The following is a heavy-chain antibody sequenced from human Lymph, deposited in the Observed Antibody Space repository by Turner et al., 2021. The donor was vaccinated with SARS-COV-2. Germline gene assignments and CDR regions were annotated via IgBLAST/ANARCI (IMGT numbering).Heavy chain of an antibody. V-gene: IGHV1-69*04. CDR1: SGTFSSYT. CDR2: FSPILDLA. D-gene: IGHD3-10*01. J-gene: IGHJ1*01. Sequence: QVQLVQSGAEVKRPRSSVSLPCMPSSGTFSSYTISWVRQAPGQGLEWMGRFSPILDLANNAQKFQGRVTITADKSTSTAYMELSSLRSEDTAVYYCARAMVRGVNAYAEYFQHWGQGTLVTVSS. CDR3: ARAMVRGVNAYAEYFQH.